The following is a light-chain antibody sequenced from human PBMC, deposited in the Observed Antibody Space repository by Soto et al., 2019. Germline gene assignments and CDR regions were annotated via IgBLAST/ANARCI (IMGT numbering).Light chain of an antibody. CDR1: QSVRSD. CDR3: QQYNYWPRT. CDR2: GAS. J-gene: IGKJ1*01. V-gene: IGKV3-15*01. Sequence: ERVMTQSAATLSVSPGERAALFCRASQSVRSDLAWYQHKPGQAPRLLIYGASTRATGIPARFSGSGSGTGFTLTISSLQSEDSAVYFCQQYNYWPRTFGQGTKVDIK.